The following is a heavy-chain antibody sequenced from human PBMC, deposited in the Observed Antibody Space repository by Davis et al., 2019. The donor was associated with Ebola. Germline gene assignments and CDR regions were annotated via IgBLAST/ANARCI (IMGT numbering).Heavy chain of an antibody. CDR2: INHSGST. V-gene: IGHV4-34*01. Sequence: SETLSLTCAVYGGSFSGYYWSWIRQPLGKGLEWIGEINHSGSTNYNPSLKSRVTISVDTSKNQFSLKLSSVTAADTAVYYCATGAYYGSGYYFDYWGQGTLVTVSS. CDR1: GGSFSGYY. J-gene: IGHJ4*02. CDR3: ATGAYYGSGYYFDY. D-gene: IGHD3-10*01.